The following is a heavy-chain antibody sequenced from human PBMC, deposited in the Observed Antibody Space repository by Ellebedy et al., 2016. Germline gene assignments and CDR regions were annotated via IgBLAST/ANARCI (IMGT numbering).Heavy chain of an antibody. D-gene: IGHD3-22*01. CDR1: GGTFSSYA. Sequence: ASVKVSCKASGGTFSSYAISWVRQAPGQGLEWMGGIIPIFGTANYAQKFQGRVTITADESTSTAYMELSSLRSEDTAVYYCARDGSNYDSSGYYHYWGQGTLVTASS. CDR2: IIPIFGTA. CDR3: ARDGSNYDSSGYYHY. J-gene: IGHJ4*02. V-gene: IGHV1-69*13.